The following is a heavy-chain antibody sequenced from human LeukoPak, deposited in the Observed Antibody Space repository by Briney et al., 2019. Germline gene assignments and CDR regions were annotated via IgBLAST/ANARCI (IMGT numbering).Heavy chain of an antibody. CDR3: ARENYYDSSGYYYSVRYERGFDY. V-gene: IGHV4-4*07. Sequence: PSETLSLTCTVSGGSISSYYWSWIRQPAGKGLEWIGRIYTSGSTNYNPSLKSRVTMSVDTSKNQFSLKLSSVTAADTAVYYCARENYYDSSGYYYSVRYERGFDYWGQGTLVTVSS. CDR2: IYTSGST. D-gene: IGHD3-22*01. J-gene: IGHJ4*02. CDR1: GGSISSYY.